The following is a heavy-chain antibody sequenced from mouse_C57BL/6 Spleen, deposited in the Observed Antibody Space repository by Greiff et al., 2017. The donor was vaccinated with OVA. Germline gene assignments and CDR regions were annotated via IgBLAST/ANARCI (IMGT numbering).Heavy chain of an antibody. CDR1: GYSITSGYD. Sequence: EVQRVESGPGMVKPSQSLSLTCTVTGYSITSGYDWHWIRHFPGNKLEWMGYISYSGSTNYNPSLKSRISITHDTSKNHFFLKLNSVTTEDTATYYCAREGGGYPFDYWGQGTTLTVSS. J-gene: IGHJ2*01. V-gene: IGHV3-1*01. CDR2: ISYSGST. CDR3: AREGGGYPFDY. D-gene: IGHD2-2*01.